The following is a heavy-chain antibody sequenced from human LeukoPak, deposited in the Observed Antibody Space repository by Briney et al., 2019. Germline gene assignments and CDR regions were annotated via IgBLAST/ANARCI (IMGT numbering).Heavy chain of an antibody. Sequence: GGSLSLSCAASGFTFSSYGIHWVRQAPGKGLEWVAFIRYDGSNKYYADSVKGRFTISRDNSKNTLYLQMNSLRAEDTAVYYCAKTYSSSWDYYYYYMDVWGKGTTVTVSS. V-gene: IGHV3-30*02. D-gene: IGHD6-13*01. CDR2: IRYDGSNK. J-gene: IGHJ6*03. CDR3: AKTYSSSWDYYYYYMDV. CDR1: GFTFSSYG.